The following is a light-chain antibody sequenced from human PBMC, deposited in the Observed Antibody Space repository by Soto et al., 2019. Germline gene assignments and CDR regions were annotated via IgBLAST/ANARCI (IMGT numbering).Light chain of an antibody. CDR3: GAWDDGVYV. CDR2: SNS. V-gene: IGLV1-44*01. CDR1: SSNIGTHT. J-gene: IGLJ1*01. Sequence: QPVLTQPPSASGTPGQRVTISCSGSSSNIGTHTVNWHQQVPGTAPKLLIYSNSQRPSGVPDRFSGSKSGTSASLAISGLQSEDEADYYCGAWDDGVYVFGTGTKLTVL.